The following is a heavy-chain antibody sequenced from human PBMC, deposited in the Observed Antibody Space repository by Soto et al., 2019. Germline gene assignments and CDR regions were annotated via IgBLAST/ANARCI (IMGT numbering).Heavy chain of an antibody. CDR1: GYTFTSYA. Sequence: QVQLVQSGAEVKKPGASVKVSCKASGYTFTSYAMHWVRQAPGQRLEWMGWINAGNGNTKYSQNFQGRVTITRDTSASTAYMELSSLRSAETAVYYCARGGSLYWYFDLWGRGTLVTVSS. CDR2: INAGNGNT. CDR3: ARGGSLYWYFDL. D-gene: IGHD1-26*01. V-gene: IGHV1-3*01. J-gene: IGHJ2*01.